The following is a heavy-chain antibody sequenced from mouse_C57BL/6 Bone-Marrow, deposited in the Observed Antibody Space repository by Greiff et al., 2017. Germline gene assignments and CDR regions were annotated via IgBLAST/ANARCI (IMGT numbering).Heavy chain of an antibody. Sequence: QVQLQQSGAELVRPGASVTLSCKASGYTFTDYEMHWVKQTPVHGLEWIGAIDPETGGTAYNQKFKGKAILTADKSSSTAYMELRSLTSEDSAVYYCTRKGTTVVAEAMDYWGQGTSVTVSS. V-gene: IGHV1-15*01. CDR3: TRKGTTVVAEAMDY. CDR1: GYTFTDYE. CDR2: IDPETGGT. D-gene: IGHD1-1*01. J-gene: IGHJ4*01.